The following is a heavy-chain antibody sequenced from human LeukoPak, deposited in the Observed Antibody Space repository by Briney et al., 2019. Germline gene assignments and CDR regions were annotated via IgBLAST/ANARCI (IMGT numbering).Heavy chain of an antibody. Sequence: SETLSLTCAVYGGSFSGYYWSWIRQPPGKGLEWIGEINHSGSTNYNPSLKSRVTISVDTSKNQFSLKLSSVTAADTAVYYCARELPRFRRRGGYSSNYFDYWGQGTLVTVSS. CDR3: ARELPRFRRRGGYSSNYFDY. CDR1: GGSFSGYY. J-gene: IGHJ4*02. CDR2: INHSGST. D-gene: IGHD5-24*01. V-gene: IGHV4-34*01.